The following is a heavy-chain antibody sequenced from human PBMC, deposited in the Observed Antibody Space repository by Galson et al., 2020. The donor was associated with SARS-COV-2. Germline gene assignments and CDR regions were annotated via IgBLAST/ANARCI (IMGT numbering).Heavy chain of an antibody. CDR2: ISRNSANA. J-gene: IGHJ6*02. CDR3: AQGHTEGFYDSGGYQYYYPMDV. V-gene: IGHV3-9*01. CDR1: GFTFDDYA. D-gene: IGHD3-22*01. Sequence: GGSLRLSCVASGFTFDDYAMYWVRQVPGKGLEWVSGISRNSANAGYADSVKGRFTISRDNAKNSLYLQMNSLRPEDTALYYCAQGHTEGFYDSGGYQYYYPMDVWGQGTTVTVSS.